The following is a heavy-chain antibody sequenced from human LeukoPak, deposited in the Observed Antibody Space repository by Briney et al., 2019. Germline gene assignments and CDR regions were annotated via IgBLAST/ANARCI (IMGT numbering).Heavy chain of an antibody. CDR2: INHSGST. Sequence: KTSETLSLTCAVYGGSFSGYYWSWIRQPPGKGLEWIGEINHSGSTKYNASLKSRVTISVDTSKNQFSLKLSSVTAADTALYYCARDIPSGYSSGWGNWFDPWGQGTLVTVSS. D-gene: IGHD6-19*01. J-gene: IGHJ5*02. V-gene: IGHV4-34*01. CDR3: ARDIPSGYSSGWGNWFDP. CDR1: GGSFSGYY.